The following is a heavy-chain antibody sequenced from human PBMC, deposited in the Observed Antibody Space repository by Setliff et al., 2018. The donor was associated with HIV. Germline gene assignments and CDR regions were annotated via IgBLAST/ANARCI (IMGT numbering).Heavy chain of an antibody. CDR3: AKGVNWLDP. D-gene: IGHD2-8*01. CDR2: IYSDGRT. J-gene: IGHJ5*02. CDR1: GFTVRDNY. Sequence: PGGSLRLSCAASGFTVRDNYMTWVRQAPGKGLEWVSVIYSDGRTFYTDSVKGRFTISRDDSKNTVYLQMLSLRVDDTAAYYCAKGVNWLDPWAQGTLVTVSS. V-gene: IGHV3-53*01.